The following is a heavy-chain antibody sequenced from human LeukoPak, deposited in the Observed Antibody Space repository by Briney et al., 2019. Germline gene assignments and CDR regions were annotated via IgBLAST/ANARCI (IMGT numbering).Heavy chain of an antibody. Sequence: AGGSLRLSCAASGFTFSSYAMGWVRQPPGKGLEWVSSVGGSGGGTYYADSVKGRFTISRDNSKNTLYLQMNNLRAEDTAVYYCAKSQSHFVVVVAAITPEYWGQGTLVTVSS. CDR2: VGGSGGGT. D-gene: IGHD2-15*01. CDR1: GFTFSSYA. CDR3: AKSQSHFVVVVAAITPEY. V-gene: IGHV3-23*01. J-gene: IGHJ4*02.